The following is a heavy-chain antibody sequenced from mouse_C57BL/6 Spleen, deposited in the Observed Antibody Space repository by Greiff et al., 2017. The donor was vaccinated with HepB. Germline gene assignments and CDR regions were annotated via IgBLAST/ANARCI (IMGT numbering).Heavy chain of an antibody. CDR3: ARENYDYDGDFDY. D-gene: IGHD2-4*01. V-gene: IGHV5-4*01. J-gene: IGHJ2*01. CDR1: GFTFSSYA. CDR2: ISDGGSYT. Sequence: DVMLVESGGGLVKPGGSLKLSCAASGFTFSSYAMSWVRQTPEKRLEWVATISDGGSYTYYPDNVKGRFTISRDNAKNNLYLQMSHLKSEDTAMYYCARENYDYDGDFDYWGQGTTLTVSS.